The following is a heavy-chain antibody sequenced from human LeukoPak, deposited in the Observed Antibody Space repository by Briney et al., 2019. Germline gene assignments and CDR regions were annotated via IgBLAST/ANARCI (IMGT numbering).Heavy chain of an antibody. J-gene: IGHJ4*02. V-gene: IGHV4-34*01. CDR2: INHSGST. D-gene: IGHD3-3*01. CDR1: GGSFSGYY. Sequence: PSETLSLTCAVYGGSFSGYYWSWIRQPPGKGLEWIGEINHSGSTNYNPSLKSRVTISVDTSKNQFSLKLSSVTAADTAVYYCARGHKRYYDFWSGYNYFDYWGQGTPVTVSS. CDR3: ARGHKRYYDFWSGYNYFDY.